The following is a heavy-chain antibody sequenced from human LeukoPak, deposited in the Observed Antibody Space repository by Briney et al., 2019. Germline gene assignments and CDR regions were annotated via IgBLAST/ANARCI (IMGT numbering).Heavy chain of an antibody. CDR2: ISWNSGSI. D-gene: IGHD1-26*01. Sequence: GGSLRLSCAASGFTFDDYAMHWVRQAPGKGLEWVSGISWNSGSIGYADSVKGRFTISRDNAKNSLYLQMNSLGAEDTALYYCAKDIRAGPGGFDYWGQGTLVTVSS. CDR3: AKDIRAGPGGFDY. J-gene: IGHJ4*02. CDR1: GFTFDDYA. V-gene: IGHV3-9*01.